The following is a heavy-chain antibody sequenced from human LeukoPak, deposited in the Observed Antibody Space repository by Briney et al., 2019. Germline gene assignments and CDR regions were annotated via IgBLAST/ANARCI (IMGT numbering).Heavy chain of an antibody. CDR3: ARHPACDYYGSGSYYKNYYYYYMDV. J-gene: IGHJ6*03. V-gene: IGHV4-39*01. CDR2: IYYSGST. Sequence: SSETLSLTCTVSGGSISSSSYYWGWIRQPPGKGLEWIGSIYYSGSTYFNPSLKSRVTISVDTSKNQFSLKLSSVTAADTAVYYCARHPACDYYGSGSYYKNYYYYYMDVWGKGTTVTVSS. CDR1: GGSISSSSYY. D-gene: IGHD3-10*01.